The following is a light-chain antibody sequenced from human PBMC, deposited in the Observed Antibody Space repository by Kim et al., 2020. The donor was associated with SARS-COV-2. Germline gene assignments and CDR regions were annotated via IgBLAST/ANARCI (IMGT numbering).Light chain of an antibody. J-gene: IGKJ2*01. Sequence: SPGDRATLSRRASQSVSSSNLAWYQKKPGQAPRLLMYGASSRATGIPDRFSGSGSGTDFILTISRLEPEDFAVYYCQQYDIAPPYTFGQGTKLEI. CDR1: QSVSSSN. CDR2: GAS. V-gene: IGKV3-20*01. CDR3: QQYDIAPPYT.